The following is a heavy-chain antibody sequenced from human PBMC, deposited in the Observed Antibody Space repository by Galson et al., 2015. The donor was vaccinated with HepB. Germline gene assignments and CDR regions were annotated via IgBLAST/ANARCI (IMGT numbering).Heavy chain of an antibody. J-gene: IGHJ4*02. CDR1: GFTFSSYW. CDR2: VNRDGSDT. D-gene: IGHD6-19*01. CDR3: ARAPDSGWYFNS. V-gene: IGHV3-74*01. Sequence: SLRLSCAASGFTFSSYWMHWVRQVPGKGLVWVSRVNRDGSDTRYADSVKGRFTISRDNAKNALYLQMNSPRGEDTAVYYCARAPDSGWYFNSWGQGTLVTVSS.